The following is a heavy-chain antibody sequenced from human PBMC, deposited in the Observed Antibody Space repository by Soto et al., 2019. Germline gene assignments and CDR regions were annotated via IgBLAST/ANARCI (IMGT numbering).Heavy chain of an antibody. V-gene: IGHV3-23*01. Sequence: QVLQSGGGLVQPGGSLTLSCAASGFTFGTTDMSWVRQAPGEGLEWVSTIDGSGGITYYADSVKGRFTISRDNSRNTVYLQMNSLRGDDTALYYCVKNSGWLNTWGQGALVTVSS. CDR3: VKNSGWLNT. CDR1: GFTFGTTD. CDR2: IDGSGGIT. D-gene: IGHD3-9*01. J-gene: IGHJ5*02.